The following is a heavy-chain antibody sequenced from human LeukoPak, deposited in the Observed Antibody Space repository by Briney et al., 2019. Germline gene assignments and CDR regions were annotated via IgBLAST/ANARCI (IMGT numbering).Heavy chain of an antibody. CDR2: IYSNGGT. V-gene: IGHV4-31*03. Sequence: SETLSLTCTVSGGSISSGGYSWSWIRQHPGKGLEWLGFIYSNGGTYYNPSLKSRLTISVDTSKNHFSLKLRSVTVADTAVYYCARVTLIYYFDYWGQGTLVTVSS. CDR3: ARVTLIYYFDY. J-gene: IGHJ4*02. CDR1: GGSISSGGYS.